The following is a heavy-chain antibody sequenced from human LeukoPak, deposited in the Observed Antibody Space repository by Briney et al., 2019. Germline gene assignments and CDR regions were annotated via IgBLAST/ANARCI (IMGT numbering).Heavy chain of an antibody. CDR1: GFTFGSYT. CDR2: ISYDGSEK. D-gene: IGHD5-18*01. CDR3: ARDLYSYGPFDY. Sequence: GGSLRLSCAASGFTFGSYTMHWVRQAPGKGLDWVALISYDGSEKSYADSVKVRFTISRHNTKNTLYLQINILRAEDTAVYYCARDLYSYGPFDYWGQGTLVTVSS. J-gene: IGHJ4*02. V-gene: IGHV3-30*04.